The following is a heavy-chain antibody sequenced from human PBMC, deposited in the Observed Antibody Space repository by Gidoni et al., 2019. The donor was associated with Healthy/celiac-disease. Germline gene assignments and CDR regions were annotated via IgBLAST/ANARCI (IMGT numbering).Heavy chain of an antibody. CDR3: ARAPRDNYDILTGPPE. CDR1: GGSFSGYY. D-gene: IGHD3-9*01. V-gene: IGHV4-34*01. J-gene: IGHJ4*02. CDR2: INHSGST. Sequence: QVQLQQWGAGLLKPSETLSLTCAVYGGSFSGYYCSWIRQPPGKGLEWIGVINHSGSTNYNPSLKSRVTISVDTSKNQFSLKLSSVTAADTAVYYCARAPRDNYDILTGPPEWGQGTLVTVSS.